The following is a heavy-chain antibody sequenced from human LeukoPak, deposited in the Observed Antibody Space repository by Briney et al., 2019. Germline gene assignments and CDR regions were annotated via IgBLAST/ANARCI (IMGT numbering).Heavy chain of an antibody. CDR2: INHSGST. CDR3: TRHGYSGSYYDY. D-gene: IGHD1-26*01. CDR1: GGSFSGYY. Sequence: SETLSLTCAVYGGSFSGYYWSWIRQPPGKGLEWIGEINHSGSTNYNPSLKSRVTISVDTSKNQFSLKLSSVTAADTAVYYCTRHGYSGSYYDYWGQGTLVTVSS. J-gene: IGHJ4*02. V-gene: IGHV4-34*01.